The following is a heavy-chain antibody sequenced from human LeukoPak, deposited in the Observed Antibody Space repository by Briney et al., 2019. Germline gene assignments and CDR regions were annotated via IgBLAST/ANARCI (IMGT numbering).Heavy chain of an antibody. CDR1: GGSISNYY. CDR3: ARHAVATSAYSWFDP. J-gene: IGHJ5*02. Sequence: SETLSLTCTVSGGSISNYYWSWIRQPPGKGLEWIGYIYYSGSTNYNPSLKSRVTISVDTSKNQFSLKLNSVTAADTAVYYCARHAVATSAYSWFDPWGQGTLVTVSS. D-gene: IGHD5-12*01. CDR2: IYYSGST. V-gene: IGHV4-59*08.